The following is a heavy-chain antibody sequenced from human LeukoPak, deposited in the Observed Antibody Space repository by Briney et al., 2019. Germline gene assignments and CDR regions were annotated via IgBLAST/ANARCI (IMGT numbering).Heavy chain of an antibody. J-gene: IGHJ4*02. D-gene: IGHD3-10*01. CDR1: GGSISSYY. CDR3: ARDYYYGSGSYDI. CDR2: IYTSGST. V-gene: IGHV4-4*07. Sequence: SETLSLTCTVSGGSISSYYWSWIRQPAGKGLEWIGRIYTSGSTNYNPSLKSGITMSVDTSKKQFSLKLSSVTAADTAVYYCARDYYYGSGSYDIWGQGTLVSVSS.